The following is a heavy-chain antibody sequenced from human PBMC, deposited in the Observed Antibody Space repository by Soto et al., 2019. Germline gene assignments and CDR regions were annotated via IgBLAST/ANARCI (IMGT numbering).Heavy chain of an antibody. V-gene: IGHV4-61*01. D-gene: IGHD5-18*01. Sequence: SETLSLTCTVSGGSVSSGSYYWAWIRQPPGKGLEWIGHIFYTGNTNYNPALESRVTISVDTSKNQFSLKLSSVTAADTAFYYCARDSGYNYGYFRWFDPWGQGTLVTVSS. CDR1: GGSVSSGSYY. CDR3: ARDSGYNYGYFRWFDP. J-gene: IGHJ5*02. CDR2: IFYTGNT.